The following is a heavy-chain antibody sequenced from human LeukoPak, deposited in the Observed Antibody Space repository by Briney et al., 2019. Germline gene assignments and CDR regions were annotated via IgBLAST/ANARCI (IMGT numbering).Heavy chain of an antibody. CDR1: GYTFTSYG. V-gene: IGHV1-18*01. Sequence: ASVKVSFKASGYTFTSYGISWVRQAPGQGLEWMGWISAYNGNTNYAQKLQGRVTMTTDTSTSTAYMELRSLRSDDTAVYYCARDARSYYGSGSFSRDYWGQGTLVTVSS. CDR3: ARDARSYYGSGSFSRDY. J-gene: IGHJ4*02. CDR2: ISAYNGNT. D-gene: IGHD3-10*01.